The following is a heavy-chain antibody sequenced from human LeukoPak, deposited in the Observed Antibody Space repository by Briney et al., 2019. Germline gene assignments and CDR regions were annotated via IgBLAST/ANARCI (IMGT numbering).Heavy chain of an antibody. CDR2: IIPILGIA. CDR3: ARMAVAAAGSFDY. J-gene: IGHJ4*02. D-gene: IGHD6-13*01. V-gene: IGHV1-69*04. CDR1: GGTFSSYA. Sequence: SVKVSCKASGGTFSSYAISWARQAPDQGLGWLGRIIPILGIANCAQKFQGRVTITADKSTSTAYMELSSLRSEDTAVYYCARMAVAAAGSFDYWGQGTLVTVSS.